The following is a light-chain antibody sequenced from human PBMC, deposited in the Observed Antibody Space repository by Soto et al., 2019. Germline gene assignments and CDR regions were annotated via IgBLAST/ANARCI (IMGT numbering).Light chain of an antibody. V-gene: IGLV3-21*04. Sequence: SYELTQPPSVSVAPGKTARITCGGDNIGTKSVHWYQQKPGQAPVLVIYYDSDRPSGIPERFSGSNSGNTATLTISRVEAGDEADYYCQVWHISSDHRVFGGGTKVTVL. CDR1: NIGTKS. CDR3: QVWHISSDHRV. J-gene: IGLJ3*02. CDR2: YDS.